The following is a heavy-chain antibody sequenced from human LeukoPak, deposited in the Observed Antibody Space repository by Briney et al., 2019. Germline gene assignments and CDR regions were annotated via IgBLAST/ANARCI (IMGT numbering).Heavy chain of an antibody. CDR3: AKGSRKGGIAVARTWDYFDY. J-gene: IGHJ4*02. V-gene: IGHV3-21*01. CDR1: GFMFSTYG. D-gene: IGHD6-19*01. CDR2: ISVISNYT. Sequence: GGSLRLSCATSGFMFSTYGMNWVRQAPGKGLEWVSTISVISNYTQYSDSVKGRFTISRDNAKNSVYLQMNSLRAEDTAMYYCAKGSRKGGIAVARTWDYFDYWGQGTLVTVSS.